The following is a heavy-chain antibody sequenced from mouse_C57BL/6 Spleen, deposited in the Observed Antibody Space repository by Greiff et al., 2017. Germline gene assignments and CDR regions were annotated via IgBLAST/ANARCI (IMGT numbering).Heavy chain of an antibody. J-gene: IGHJ2*01. CDR3: ARQVVATGPFDY. CDR1: GYTFTSYW. CDR2: IDPSDSET. V-gene: IGHV1-52*01. Sequence: KQSCKASGYTFTSYWMHWVKQRPIQGLEWIGNIDPSDSETHYNQKFKDKATLTVDKSSSTAYMQLSSLTSEDSAVYYCARQVVATGPFDYWGQGTTLTVSS. D-gene: IGHD1-1*01.